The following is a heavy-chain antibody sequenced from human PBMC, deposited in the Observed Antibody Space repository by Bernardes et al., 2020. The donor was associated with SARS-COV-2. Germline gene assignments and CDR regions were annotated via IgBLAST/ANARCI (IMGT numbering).Heavy chain of an antibody. Sequence: GGSLRLSCAASGFSFRDYAMSWVRQAQGKGLEWVSVISSSGYKTSYADSVKGRFIISRDNSKNTLHLQMNSLRAEDTALYYCAKHNGDTIMDLYYFYGMDVWGQGTTVSVSS. CDR1: GFSFRDYA. CDR2: ISSSGYKT. CDR3: AKHNGDTIMDLYYFYGMDV. D-gene: IGHD3-10*01. V-gene: IGHV3-23*01. J-gene: IGHJ6*02.